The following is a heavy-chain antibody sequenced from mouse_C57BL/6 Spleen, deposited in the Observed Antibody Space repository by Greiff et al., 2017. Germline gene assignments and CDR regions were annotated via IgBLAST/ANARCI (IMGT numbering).Heavy chain of an antibody. D-gene: IGHD1-1*01. J-gene: IGHJ4*01. V-gene: IGHV1-81*01. CDR1: GYTFTSYG. Sequence: QVQLQQSGAELARPGASVKLSCKASGYTFTSYGISWVKQRTGQGLEWIGEIYPRSGNTYYNEKFKGKATLTADKSSSTAYMELRSLTSEDSAVYFCARKENTVVATDYYAMDYWGQGTSGTVSS. CDR3: ARKENTVVATDYYAMDY. CDR2: IYPRSGNT.